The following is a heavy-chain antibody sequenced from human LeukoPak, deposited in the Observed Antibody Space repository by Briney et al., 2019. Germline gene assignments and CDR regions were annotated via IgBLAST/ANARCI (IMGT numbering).Heavy chain of an antibody. J-gene: IGHJ4*02. D-gene: IGHD6-6*01. CDR1: GFTFSSYS. Sequence: GGSLRLSCAASGFTFSSYSMNWVRQAPGKGLEWVSYISSSSSTIYYADSVKGRFTISRDNAMNSLYLQMNSLRDEDTAVYYCAREGITARPGGLDYWGQGTLVTVSS. CDR2: ISSSSSTI. V-gene: IGHV3-48*02. CDR3: AREGITARPGGLDY.